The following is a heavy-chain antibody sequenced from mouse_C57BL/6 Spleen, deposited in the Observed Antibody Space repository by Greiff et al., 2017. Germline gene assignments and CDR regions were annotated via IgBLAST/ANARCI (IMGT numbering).Heavy chain of an antibody. V-gene: IGHV1-62-2*01. Sequence: QVQLQQPGAELVKPGASVKLSCKASGYTFTEYTIHWVKQRSGQGLEWIGWFYPGSGSIKYNEKFKDKATLTADKSSSTIYMELSRLTSEDSAVYFCARHDYSNYEGLYAMDYWGQGTSVTVSS. D-gene: IGHD2-5*01. CDR2: FYPGSGSI. CDR3: ARHDYSNYEGLYAMDY. J-gene: IGHJ4*01. CDR1: GYTFTEYT.